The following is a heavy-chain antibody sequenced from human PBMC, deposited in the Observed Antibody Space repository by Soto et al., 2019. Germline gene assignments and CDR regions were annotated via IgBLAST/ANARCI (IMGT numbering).Heavy chain of an antibody. D-gene: IGHD3-22*01. CDR3: AKGPHYYDSSGFFDY. V-gene: IGHV3-30*18. CDR2: ISYDGSNK. Sequence: QVQLVESGGGVVQPGRSLRLSCAASGFTFSSYGMHWVRQAPGKGLEWVAVISYDGSNKYYADSVKGRFTISRDNSKNTLYLQMNSLRAEDTAVYYCAKGPHYYDSSGFFDYWGQGTLVTVSS. J-gene: IGHJ4*02. CDR1: GFTFSSYG.